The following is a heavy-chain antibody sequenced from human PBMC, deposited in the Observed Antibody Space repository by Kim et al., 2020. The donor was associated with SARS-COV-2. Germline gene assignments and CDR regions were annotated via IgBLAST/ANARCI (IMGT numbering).Heavy chain of an antibody. D-gene: IGHD3-16*02. CDR3: ARSEVDDYVWGSYRSFDY. V-gene: IGHV4-39*01. CDR2: IYYSGST. Sequence: SETLSLTCTVSGGSISSSSYYWGWIRQPPGKGLEWIGSIYYSGSTYYNPSLKSRVTISVDTSKNQFSLKLSSVTAADTAVYYCARSEVDDYVWGSYRSFDYWGQGTLVTVSS. CDR1: GGSISSSSYY. J-gene: IGHJ4*02.